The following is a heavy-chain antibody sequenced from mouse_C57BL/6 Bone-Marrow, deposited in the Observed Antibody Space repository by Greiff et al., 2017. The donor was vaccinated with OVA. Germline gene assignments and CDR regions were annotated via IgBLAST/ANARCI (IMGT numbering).Heavy chain of an antibody. J-gene: IGHJ4*01. D-gene: IGHD2-5*01. CDR2: IDPSDSYT. CDR1: GYTFTGYW. CDR3: ASAVYYSNPYAMDY. V-gene: IGHV1-50*01. Sequence: LVESGAELMKPGASVKLSCKATGYTFTGYWIEWVKQRPGHGLEWIGEIDPSDSYTNYNQKFKGKATLTVDTSSSTAYMQLSSLTSEDSAVYYCASAVYYSNPYAMDYWGQGTSVTVSS.